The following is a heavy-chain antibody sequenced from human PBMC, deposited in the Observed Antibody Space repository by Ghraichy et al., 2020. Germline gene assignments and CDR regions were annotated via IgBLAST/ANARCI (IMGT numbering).Heavy chain of an antibody. CDR1: GFTFSSYG. V-gene: IGHV3-33*01. CDR3: ARDAGYFDWLSPSNYFDY. CDR2: IWYDGSNK. J-gene: IGHJ4*02. D-gene: IGHD3-9*01. Sequence: LSLTCAASGFTFSSYGMHWVRQAPGKGLEWVAVIWYDGSNKYYADSVKGRFTISRDNSKNTLYLQMNSLRAEDTAVYYCARDAGYFDWLSPSNYFDYWGQGTLVTVSS.